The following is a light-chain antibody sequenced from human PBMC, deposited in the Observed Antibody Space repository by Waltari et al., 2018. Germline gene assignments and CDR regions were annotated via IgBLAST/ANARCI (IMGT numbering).Light chain of an antibody. CDR2: WAS. CDR1: QSFLYISNNKNY. Sequence: DIVMTQSPDSLAVSLGETATINCKSSQSFLYISNNKNYLAWYQQKARQHPKLLIYWASTRESGVPDLFSGSGSGTDFTLTISRLQAEDVAVYYCQQYYDTVWTFGQGTKVEIK. J-gene: IGKJ1*01. V-gene: IGKV4-1*01. CDR3: QQYYDTVWT.